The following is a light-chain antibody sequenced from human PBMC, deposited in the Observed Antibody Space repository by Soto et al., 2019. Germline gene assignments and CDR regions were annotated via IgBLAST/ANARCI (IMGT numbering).Light chain of an antibody. CDR3: QQYNKWPRT. Sequence: EIVMTQSPATLSVSPGERVTLSCRASQSVASYLAWYQQKRGQAPRLLIYGASIRATGIPATFSGSGSGTEFTLTISSLQSEDFAVYYCQQYNKWPRTFGQGTKVEIK. J-gene: IGKJ1*01. CDR2: GAS. V-gene: IGKV3-15*01. CDR1: QSVASY.